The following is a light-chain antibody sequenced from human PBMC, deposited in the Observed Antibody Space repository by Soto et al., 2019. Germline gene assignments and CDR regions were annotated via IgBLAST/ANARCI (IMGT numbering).Light chain of an antibody. CDR2: DVS. CDR3: SSYTSSSTYV. Sequence: QAALTQPASVSGSPGQSITISCTGTSNDIGSYNYVSWYQQHPDKAPKLMIYDVSNRPSGVSNRFSGSKSGNTASLTISGLQAEDEADYYCSSYTSSSTYVFGTGTKLTAL. CDR1: SNDIGSYNY. J-gene: IGLJ1*01. V-gene: IGLV2-14*01.